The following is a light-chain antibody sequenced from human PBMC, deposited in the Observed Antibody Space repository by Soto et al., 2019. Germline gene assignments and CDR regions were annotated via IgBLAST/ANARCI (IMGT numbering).Light chain of an antibody. CDR2: DAS. Sequence: ETVLTQSPATLSLSPGERATLSCRASQSVGSYLAWYQQKPGQAPRLLIYDASTRATAIPARFSGSGSGTDFTLTISSLETEDFAVYYCQQRSNWPPLLTFGGGTKVEIK. J-gene: IGKJ4*01. V-gene: IGKV3-11*01. CDR1: QSVGSY. CDR3: QQRSNWPPLLT.